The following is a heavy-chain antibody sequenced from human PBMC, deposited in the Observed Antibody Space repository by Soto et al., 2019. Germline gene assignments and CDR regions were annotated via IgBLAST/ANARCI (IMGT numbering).Heavy chain of an antibody. Sequence: QGQLVQSGGEAKKPGASVKVSCKASGYTFTRYGISWVRQAPGQGLEWMGWISGYNGDTNYAQKFQGRVTMIIDTTTSTAYMELRSLTSDDTAVYYCAKNGQPPYYYYGMDVWGQGTTVTVSS. D-gene: IGHD2-8*01. CDR3: AKNGQPPYYYYGMDV. CDR1: GYTFTRYG. CDR2: ISGYNGDT. V-gene: IGHV1-18*01. J-gene: IGHJ6*02.